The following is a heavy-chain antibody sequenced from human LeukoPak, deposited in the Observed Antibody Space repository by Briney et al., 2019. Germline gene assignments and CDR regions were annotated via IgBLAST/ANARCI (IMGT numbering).Heavy chain of an antibody. D-gene: IGHD3-10*01. CDR2: IYPGDSDT. CDR1: GYSFTSYW. Sequence: GESLKISCKGSGYSFTSYWIGWVRQTPGKGLEWMGIIYPGDSDTRYSPSFQGQVTISADKSISTAYLQWSSLKASDTAMYYCARRFRGPDDAFDIWGQGTMVTVSS. J-gene: IGHJ3*02. CDR3: ARRFRGPDDAFDI. V-gene: IGHV5-51*01.